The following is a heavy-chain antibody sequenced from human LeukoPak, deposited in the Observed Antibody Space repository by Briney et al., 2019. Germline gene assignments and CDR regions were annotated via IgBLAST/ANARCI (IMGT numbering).Heavy chain of an antibody. D-gene: IGHD4-17*01. CDR3: ARDIISSGSTVTENFDY. Sequence: SQTLSLTCTVSGGSISSGGYYWSWIRQHPGKGLEWIGYIYYSGSAYYNPSLKSRVTISVDTSENQFSLKLSSVTAADTAVYYCARDIISSGSTVTENFDYWGQGTLVTVSS. V-gene: IGHV4-31*03. CDR1: GGSISSGGYY. J-gene: IGHJ4*02. CDR2: IYYSGSA.